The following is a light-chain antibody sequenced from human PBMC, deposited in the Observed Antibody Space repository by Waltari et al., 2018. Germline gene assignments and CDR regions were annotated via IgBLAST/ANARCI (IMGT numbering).Light chain of an antibody. CDR1: QNIFYSPSNKNF. J-gene: IGKJ1*01. CDR3: QQYYTTPWT. CDR2: WAS. Sequence: DIVMTQSPDSLAVSLGERATIHCKSSQNIFYSPSNKNFLAWYQQKPGQPPKLLIYWASTREFGVPDRFSGSVSGTDFTLTISSLQAEDVAVYYCQQYYTTPWTFGQGTKVEIK. V-gene: IGKV4-1*01.